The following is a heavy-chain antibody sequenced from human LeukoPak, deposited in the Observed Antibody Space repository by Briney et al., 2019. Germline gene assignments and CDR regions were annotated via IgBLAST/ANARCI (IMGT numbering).Heavy chain of an antibody. CDR2: INHSGST. CDR1: GGSFSGYY. Sequence: SETLSLTCAVYGGSFSGYYWSWIRQPPGKGLEWIGEINHSGSTNYNPSLKSRVTISVDTSKNQFSLKLSSVTAADTAVYYCARLSQQYNWKGGYWGQGTLVTVSS. J-gene: IGHJ4*02. V-gene: IGHV4-34*01. D-gene: IGHD1-20*01. CDR3: ARLSQQYNWKGGY.